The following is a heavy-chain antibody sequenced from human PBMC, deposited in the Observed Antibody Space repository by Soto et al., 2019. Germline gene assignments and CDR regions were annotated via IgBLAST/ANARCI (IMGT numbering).Heavy chain of an antibody. V-gene: IGHV1-69*12. CDR3: AREWPSTSTFGI. CDR1: GGTFSNYG. J-gene: IGHJ4*02. CDR2: IIPTFGTA. Sequence: QVQLVQSGAEVKKPGSSVKVSCKASGGTFSNYGISWVRQAPGQGLEWMGGIIPTFGTANHAQKFQGRVTXXAHXSTSTAYMELSSLRSEDTAVYYCAREWPSTSTFGIWGQGTLVTVSS. D-gene: IGHD3-16*01.